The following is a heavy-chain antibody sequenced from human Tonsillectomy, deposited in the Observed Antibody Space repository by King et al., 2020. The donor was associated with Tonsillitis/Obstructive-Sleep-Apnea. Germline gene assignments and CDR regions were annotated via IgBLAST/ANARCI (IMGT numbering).Heavy chain of an antibody. V-gene: IGHV4-31*03. D-gene: IGHD3-10*01. J-gene: IGHJ4*02. CDR2: IYYSGTT. Sequence: VQLQESGPGLVKPSQTLSLTCTVSGGSISSGSYYWSWIRHHPGKGLEWIGYIYYSGTTYYNPSLKSRVTISADTSKNQFSVKLSSVTAADTAVYYCARVVVISPYFDYWGQGTLVTVSS. CDR3: ARVVVISPYFDY. CDR1: GGSISSGSYY.